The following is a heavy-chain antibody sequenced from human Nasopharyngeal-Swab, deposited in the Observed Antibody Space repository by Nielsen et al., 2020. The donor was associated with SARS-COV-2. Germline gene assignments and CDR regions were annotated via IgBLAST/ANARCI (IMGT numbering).Heavy chain of an antibody. D-gene: IGHD3-16*01. J-gene: IGHJ4*02. V-gene: IGHV1-46*01. CDR1: GYTFTSYY. Sequence: ASVKVSCKASGYTFTSYYMHWVRQAPGQGLEWMGIINPSGGRTSYAQKFQGRVTMTRDTSTSTVYMELSSLRSEDTAVYYCASSLGEFQAADYWGQGTLVTVSS. CDR2: INPSGGRT. CDR3: ASSLGEFQAADY.